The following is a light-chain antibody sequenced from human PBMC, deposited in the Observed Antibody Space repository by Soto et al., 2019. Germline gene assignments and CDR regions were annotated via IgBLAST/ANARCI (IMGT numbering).Light chain of an antibody. V-gene: IGLV2-18*02. CDR2: EVS. Sequence: QSALTQPPSVSGSPGQSVTISCTGTNSDVGYYNRVSWYQQPPGTAPKLMVFEVSNRPSGVPDRFSGSKSGNTASLTISGLQAEDEADYYCSSYTTSSTLVFGGGTKLTVL. CDR1: NSDVGYYNR. CDR3: SSYTTSSTLV. J-gene: IGLJ2*01.